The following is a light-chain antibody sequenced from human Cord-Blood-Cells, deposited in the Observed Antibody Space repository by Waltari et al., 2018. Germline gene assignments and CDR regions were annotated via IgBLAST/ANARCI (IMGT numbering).Light chain of an antibody. CDR3: QQYNNWPPLT. Sequence: EIVMTQSPATLSVSPGARATPSCRASQSVSSNLAWYQQKPGQAPRLLIYGASTRATGIPARFSGSGSGTEFTLTISSLQSEDFAVYYCQQYNNWPPLTFGGGTKVEIK. J-gene: IGKJ4*01. CDR2: GAS. V-gene: IGKV3-15*01. CDR1: QSVSSN.